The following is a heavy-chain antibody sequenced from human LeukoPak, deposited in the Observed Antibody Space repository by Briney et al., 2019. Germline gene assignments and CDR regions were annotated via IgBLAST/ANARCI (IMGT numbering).Heavy chain of an antibody. D-gene: IGHD6-6*01. CDR2: IKSKTDGGTT. CDR1: GFTFSNAW. Sequence: GGSLRLSCAASGFTFSNAWMSWVRQAPGKGLEWVGRIKSKTDGGTTDYAAPVKGRFTISRDDSKNTLYLQMNSLKTEDTAVYYCARVFLTRPHIAARPGYTDYWGQGTLVTVSS. J-gene: IGHJ4*02. CDR3: ARVFLTRPHIAARPGYTDY. V-gene: IGHV3-15*01.